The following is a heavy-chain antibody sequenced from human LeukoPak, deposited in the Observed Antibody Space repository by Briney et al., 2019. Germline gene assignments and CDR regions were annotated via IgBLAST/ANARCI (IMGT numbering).Heavy chain of an antibody. Sequence: GGSLRPSCAASGFTFPNSAKSGVRQAPGKGLEWVSAVSGTGLTTYYADSVKGRFIVSRDNSKNTVYLQMNSLRGEDAAVYYCAKELMGFVSCRQGTLVTVSS. D-gene: IGHD2-8*01. CDR1: GFTFPNSA. CDR3: AKELMGFVS. J-gene: IGHJ4*02. V-gene: IGHV3-23*01. CDR2: VSGTGLTT.